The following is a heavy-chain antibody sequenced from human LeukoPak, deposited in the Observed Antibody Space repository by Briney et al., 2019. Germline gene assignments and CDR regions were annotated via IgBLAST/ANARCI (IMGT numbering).Heavy chain of an antibody. Sequence: SETLSLTCAVYGGSFSGYYWSWIRQPPGKGLEWIGEINHSGSTNYNPSLKSRVTMSVDTSKNQFSLKLSSVTAADTAVYYCARLWNYDYIWGSYRFFDYWGQGTLVTVSS. CDR3: ARLWNYDYIWGSYRFFDY. CDR1: GGSFSGYY. V-gene: IGHV4-34*01. J-gene: IGHJ4*02. D-gene: IGHD3-16*02. CDR2: INHSGST.